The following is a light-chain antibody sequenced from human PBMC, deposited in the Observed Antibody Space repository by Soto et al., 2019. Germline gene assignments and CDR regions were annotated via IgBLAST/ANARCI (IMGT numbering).Light chain of an antibody. J-gene: IGKJ5*01. Sequence: DIQFTQSPSFLSASVGDRVTITCRASQGISSYLAWYQQKPGKAPKILIYAASTLQSGVPSRFRGSGSGTEFTLTISSLQPEDFSTYYCQQLNSYPITFGQGTRLEIK. CDR2: AAS. CDR1: QGISSY. CDR3: QQLNSYPIT. V-gene: IGKV1-9*01.